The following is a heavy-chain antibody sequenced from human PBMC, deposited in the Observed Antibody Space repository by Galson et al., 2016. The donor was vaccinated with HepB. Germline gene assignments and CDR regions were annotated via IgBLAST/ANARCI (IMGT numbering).Heavy chain of an antibody. CDR2: INPNGSST. D-gene: IGHD6-13*01. CDR3: ARGMAAPHDY. V-gene: IGHV1-46*01. CDR1: GYAFITYY. Sequence: SVKVSCKASGYAFITYYIHWVRQAPGQGFQWMGKINPNGSSTTYAPTFQGRVTMTSDTSTSTVSLELSSLRSEDTAVYYCARGMAAPHDYWGQGSLVTVSS. J-gene: IGHJ4*02.